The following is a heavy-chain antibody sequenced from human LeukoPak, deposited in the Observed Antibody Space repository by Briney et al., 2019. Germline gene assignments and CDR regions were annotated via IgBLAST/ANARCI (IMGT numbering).Heavy chain of an antibody. CDR3: ASIRDYYYYMDV. V-gene: IGHV3-30*02. CDR2: IRYDGSNK. Sequence: GGSLRLSCAASGFTFSSYGMHWVRQAPGKGLEWVAFIRYDGSNKYYVDSVKGRFTISRDNSKNTLSLQMSSLRAEDTAVYYCASIRDYYYYMDVWGKGTTVTVSS. CDR1: GFTFSSYG. J-gene: IGHJ6*03.